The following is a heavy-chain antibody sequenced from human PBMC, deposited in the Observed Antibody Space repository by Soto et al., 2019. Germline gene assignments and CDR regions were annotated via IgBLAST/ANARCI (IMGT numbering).Heavy chain of an antibody. CDR2: ISGSDGTT. CDR1: GFIFSDYA. J-gene: IGHJ6*02. Sequence: PGGSLRLSCAASGFIFSDYAMYWVRQAPGKGLEWVSVISGSDGTTYYADSVRGRFTISRDNSRNTVDLQMISLRAEDTAVYYCAKVIGGSESYWGGSHYYYALDVWGQGTTVTVSS. D-gene: IGHD3-10*01. CDR3: AKVIGGSESYWGGSHYYYALDV. V-gene: IGHV3-23*01.